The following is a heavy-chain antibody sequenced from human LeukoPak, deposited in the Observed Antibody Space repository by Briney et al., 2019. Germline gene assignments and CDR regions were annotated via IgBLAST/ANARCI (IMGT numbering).Heavy chain of an antibody. CDR3: ARGGVVVKGKIDY. CDR1: GFTFSSYA. Sequence: PGGSLRLSCAASGFTFSSYAMHWVRQAPGKGLEWVAVISYDGSNKYYADSVKGRFTISRDNSKNTLYLQMNSLRAEDTAVYYCARGGVVVKGKIDYWGQGILVTVSS. CDR2: ISYDGSNK. D-gene: IGHD2-2*01. J-gene: IGHJ4*02. V-gene: IGHV3-30*04.